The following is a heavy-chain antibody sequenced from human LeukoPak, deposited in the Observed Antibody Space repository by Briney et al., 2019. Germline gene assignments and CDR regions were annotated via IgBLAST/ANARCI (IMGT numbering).Heavy chain of an antibody. CDR2: MYYSGRT. CDR3: ARRPYWYFDL. CDR1: GGSISSSSYY. D-gene: IGHD6-6*01. V-gene: IGHV4-39*07. Sequence: SETLSLTCTVSGGSISSSSYYWGWIRQPPGKGLEWIGSMYYSGRTNYNPSLKSRVTMSVDTSKNLFSLKLSSVTAADTAVYYCARRPYWYFDLWGRGTLVTVSS. J-gene: IGHJ2*01.